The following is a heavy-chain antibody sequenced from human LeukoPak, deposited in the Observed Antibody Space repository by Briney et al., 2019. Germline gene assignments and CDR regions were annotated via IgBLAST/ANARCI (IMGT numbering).Heavy chain of an antibody. J-gene: IGHJ4*02. CDR3: ARGPSYYGSGSYYNKRITFDY. CDR1: GGSFSGYH. CDR2: INHSGST. D-gene: IGHD3-10*01. V-gene: IGHV4-34*01. Sequence: SETLSLTCAVYGGSFSGYHWSWIRQPPGKGLEWIGEINHSGSTNYNPSLKSRVTISVDTSKNQFSLKLSSVTAADTAVYYCARGPSYYGSGSYYNKRITFDYWGQGTLVTVSS.